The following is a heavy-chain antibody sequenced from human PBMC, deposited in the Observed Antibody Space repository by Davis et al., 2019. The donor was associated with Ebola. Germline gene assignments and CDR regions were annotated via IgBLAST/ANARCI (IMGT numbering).Heavy chain of an antibody. Sequence: PGGSLRLSCAASGFTFSSYWMHWVRQTPGKGLVWVSRINTDGSFTDYADSVKGRFTISRDNARNTVSLQMYSLRAEDTAVYYCATSTYLPVYWGQGTLVTVSS. CDR1: GFTFSSYW. D-gene: IGHD2/OR15-2a*01. V-gene: IGHV3-74*01. CDR2: INTDGSFT. J-gene: IGHJ4*02. CDR3: ATSTYLPVY.